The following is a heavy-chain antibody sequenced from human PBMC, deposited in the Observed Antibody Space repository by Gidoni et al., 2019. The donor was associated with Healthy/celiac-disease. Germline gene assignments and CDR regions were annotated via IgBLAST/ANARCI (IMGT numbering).Heavy chain of an antibody. J-gene: IGHJ6*02. Sequence: EVQLVESGGGLVKPGGSLRLSCAASGFPFSGYRINWFRQPPGKGLEWVSSISSSSSYIYYADSVKGRFTISRDNAKNSLYLQMNSLRAEDTAVYYCARGYCTGGVCYTYYYGMDVWGQGTTVTVSS. V-gene: IGHV3-21*01. CDR2: ISSSSSYI. CDR1: GFPFSGYR. CDR3: ARGYCTGGVCYTYYYGMDV. D-gene: IGHD2-8*02.